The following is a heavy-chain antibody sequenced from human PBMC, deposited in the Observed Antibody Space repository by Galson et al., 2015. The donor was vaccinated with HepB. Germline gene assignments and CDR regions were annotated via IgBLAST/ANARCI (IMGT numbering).Heavy chain of an antibody. CDR2: ISPHNRYT. J-gene: IGHJ5*02. D-gene: IGHD2-15*01. CDR1: GYTFSSYS. CDR3: ARGALIVVVDATPNNWFDP. Sequence: SVKVSCKASGYTFSSYSITWVRQAPGQGLEWVGWISPHNRYTNYAQNFQGRVTMTTDTSTSTAYMELRSLRSDDTAVYYCARGALIVVVDATPNNWFDPWGQGTPVTVSS. V-gene: IGHV1-18*01.